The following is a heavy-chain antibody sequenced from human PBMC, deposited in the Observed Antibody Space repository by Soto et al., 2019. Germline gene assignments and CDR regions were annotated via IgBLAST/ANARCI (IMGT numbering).Heavy chain of an antibody. J-gene: IGHJ5*02. CDR3: ARADEGKYDFEGWFDP. V-gene: IGHV1-18*01. CDR2: ISAYNGNT. CDR1: GYTFTSYG. Sequence: QVQLVQSGAEVKKPGASVKVSCKASGYTFTSYGISWVRQAPGQGLEWMGWISAYNGNTNYAQKLQGRVTMTTDTSTSTADRELRSLRSDDTAVYYCARADEGKYDFEGWFDPWGQGTLVTVSS. D-gene: IGHD3-3*01.